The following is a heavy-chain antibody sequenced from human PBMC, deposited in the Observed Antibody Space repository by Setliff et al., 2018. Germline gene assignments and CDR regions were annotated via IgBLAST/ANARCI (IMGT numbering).Heavy chain of an antibody. D-gene: IGHD3-22*01. J-gene: IGHJ6*03. CDR3: AKRDYYDSNGYLLPYMDV. V-gene: IGHV3-23*01. CDR2: ISGSGGST. Sequence: GGSLRLSCAASGFTFSSYAMSWVRQAPGKGLEWVSAISGSGGSTYYADSGKGRFTISRDNSKNTLYLQMNSLRAEDTAVYYCAKRDYYDSNGYLLPYMDVWGKGTTVTVSS. CDR1: GFTFSSYA.